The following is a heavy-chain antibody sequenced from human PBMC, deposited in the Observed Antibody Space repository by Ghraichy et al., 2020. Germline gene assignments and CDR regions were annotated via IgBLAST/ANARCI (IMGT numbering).Heavy chain of an antibody. CDR3: ARDSQYYDTLPPFFDY. D-gene: IGHD3-9*01. CDR2: ISSSGSTI. V-gene: IGHV3-11*01. CDR1: GFTFSDYY. Sequence: GGSLRLSCAASGFTFSDYYMSWIRQAPGKGLEWVSYISSSGSTIYYADSVKGRFTISRDNAKNSLYLQMNSLRAEDTAVYYCARDSQYYDTLPPFFDYWGQGTLVTVSS. J-gene: IGHJ4*02.